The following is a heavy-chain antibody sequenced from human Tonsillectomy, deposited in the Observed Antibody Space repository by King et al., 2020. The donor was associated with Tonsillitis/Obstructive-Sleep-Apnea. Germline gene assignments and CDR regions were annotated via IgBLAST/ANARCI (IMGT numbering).Heavy chain of an antibody. CDR2: IYPGDSDT. D-gene: IGHD3-16*02. CDR1: GYSFTSYW. V-gene: IGHV5-51*01. Sequence: VQLVESGAEVKKPGESLKISCKGSGYSFTSYWIGWVRQMPGKGLEWMGIIYPGDSDTRYSPSFQGQVTISADKSISTAYLQWSSLKASDTAMYYCARHGYRGGPYSSRMNWYYDLWGRGTLVTVSS. CDR3: ARHGYRGGPYSSRMNWYYDL. J-gene: IGHJ2*01.